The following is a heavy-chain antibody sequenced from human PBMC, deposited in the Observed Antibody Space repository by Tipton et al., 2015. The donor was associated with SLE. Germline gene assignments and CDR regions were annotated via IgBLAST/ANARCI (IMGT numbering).Heavy chain of an antibody. J-gene: IGHJ4*02. CDR3: ARRYCSGSSCQFDY. D-gene: IGHD2-2*01. CDR2: INPSGGGT. Sequence: VQLVQSGAEVKKPGASVKVSCKASGYTFTNYYIHWVRQAPGQGLEWMGIINPSGGGTNYAQKFQGRVTMTTDTSTSSVYLDLSSLTSEDTAVYYCARRYCSGSSCQFDYWGQGTLVTVSS. CDR1: GYTFTNYY. V-gene: IGHV1-46*01.